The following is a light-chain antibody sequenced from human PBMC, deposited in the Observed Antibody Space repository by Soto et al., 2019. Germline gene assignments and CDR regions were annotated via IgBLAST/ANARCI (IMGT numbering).Light chain of an antibody. CDR2: AAS. J-gene: IGKJ5*01. Sequence: DIQMTQSPSSLSASVGDRVTITCRASQSINSYLNWYQQKPGKAPKLLIYAASSVQGGVPSRFSGSGSGTDFTLTISSLQPEDFATYYCQQSDTTPPITFGQGTRLEIK. CDR3: QQSDTTPPIT. V-gene: IGKV1-39*01. CDR1: QSINSY.